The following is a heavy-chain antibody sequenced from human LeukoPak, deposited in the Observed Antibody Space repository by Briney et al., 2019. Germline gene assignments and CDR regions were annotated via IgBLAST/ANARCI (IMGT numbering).Heavy chain of an antibody. Sequence: GGSLRLSCAASGCTFSTYSMNWVRQAPGKGLEWVSSISGTSSFIYYADSVKGRSTISRDNAKNSLYLQMNSMSADDTAAYYYARDWSLAAGPHNWSDPWGQGTLVAVSS. CDR2: ISGTSSFI. V-gene: IGHV3-21*06. J-gene: IGHJ5*02. CDR1: GCTFSTYS. CDR3: ARDWSLAAGPHNWSDP. D-gene: IGHD6-13*01.